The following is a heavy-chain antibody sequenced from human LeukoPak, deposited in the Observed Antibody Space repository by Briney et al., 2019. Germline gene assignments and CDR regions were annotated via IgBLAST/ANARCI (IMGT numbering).Heavy chain of an antibody. CDR3: ARGGYYYDSSGYLDAFDI. J-gene: IGHJ3*02. D-gene: IGHD3-22*01. V-gene: IGHV1-2*02. CDR2: INPNSGGT. CDR1: GYTFTGYY. Sequence: ASVKVSCKASGYTFTGYYMHWVRQAPGQGLEWMGWINPNSGGTNYAQKFQGRVTMTRDTSISTAYMELSRLRSDDTAVYYCARGGYYYDSSGYLDAFDIWGQGTMVTVSS.